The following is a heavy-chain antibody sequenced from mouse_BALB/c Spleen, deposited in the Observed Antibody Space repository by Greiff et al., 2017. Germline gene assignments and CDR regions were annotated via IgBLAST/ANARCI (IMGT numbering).Heavy chain of an antibody. V-gene: IGHV2-3*01. CDR3: AKKAAYYRFHYAMDY. Sequence: VKLVESGPGLLAPSQSLSITCPVSGFSLPSYGVSWVRQPPGKGLEWRGVIWGDGSTNYHSALISRLSISKDNSKSQVFLKLNSLQTDATATYYCAKKAAYYRFHYAMDYWGQGTPVTVSS. CDR2: IWGDGST. CDR1: GFSLPSYG. D-gene: IGHD2-14*01. J-gene: IGHJ4*01.